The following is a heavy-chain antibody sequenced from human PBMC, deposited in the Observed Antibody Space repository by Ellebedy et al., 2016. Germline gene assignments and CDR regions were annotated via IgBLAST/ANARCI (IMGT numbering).Heavy chain of an antibody. D-gene: IGHD4-23*01. CDR1: SGSFSGYN. CDR2: IYYSGST. V-gene: IGHV4-59*08. Sequence: SETLSLTCAVYSGSFSGYNWSWIRQPPRKGLEWIGNIYYSGSTNYNPSLKSRVSISVDTSKNQLSLKLNSVTAADTAVYYCARQYPSLRGGAFDIWGQGTMVTVSS. CDR3: ARQYPSLRGGAFDI. J-gene: IGHJ3*02.